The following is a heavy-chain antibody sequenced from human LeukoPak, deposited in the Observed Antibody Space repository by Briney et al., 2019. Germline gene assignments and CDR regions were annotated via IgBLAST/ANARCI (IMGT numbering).Heavy chain of an antibody. CDR3: ARDTAGSSGWWY. D-gene: IGHD6-19*01. CDR2: ISSSGSTI. CDR1: GFTFSSYE. V-gene: IGHV3-48*03. J-gene: IGHJ4*02. Sequence: GGSLRLSCAASGFTFSSYEMNWVRQAPGKGLEWVSYISSSGSTIYYADSVKGRFTISRDNAKNSLYLQMNSLKAEDTAVYYCARDTAGSSGWWYWGQGTLVTVSS.